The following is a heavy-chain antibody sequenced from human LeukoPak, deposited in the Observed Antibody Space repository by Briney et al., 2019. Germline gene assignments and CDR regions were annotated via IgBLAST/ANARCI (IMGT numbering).Heavy chain of an antibody. CDR1: GFTFSSYA. D-gene: IGHD3-22*01. CDR2: ISGSGGST. CDR3: AKGHSFITMIGLFDY. Sequence: GGSLRLSCAASGFTFSSYAMSWVRQAPGKGLEWVSAISGSGGSTYYADSVKGRFTISRDNSKNTLYLQMNSLRAEDTAVYYCAKGHSFITMIGLFDYWGLGTLVTVSS. J-gene: IGHJ4*02. V-gene: IGHV3-23*01.